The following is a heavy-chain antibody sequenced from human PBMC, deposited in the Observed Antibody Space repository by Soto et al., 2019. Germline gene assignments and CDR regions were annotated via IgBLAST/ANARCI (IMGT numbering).Heavy chain of an antibody. D-gene: IGHD3-3*01. Sequence: QVPLVQSGAEVKKPGASVKVSCKASGYTFTSYDINWVRQATGQGLEWMGWMNPNNGNTGYAQKFQGRVTMTRNTSISTAYMELSSLRSEDTAVYYCARGGVYDFWSGYSLDYWGQGTLVTVSS. CDR1: GYTFTSYD. CDR2: MNPNNGNT. V-gene: IGHV1-8*01. J-gene: IGHJ4*02. CDR3: ARGGVYDFWSGYSLDY.